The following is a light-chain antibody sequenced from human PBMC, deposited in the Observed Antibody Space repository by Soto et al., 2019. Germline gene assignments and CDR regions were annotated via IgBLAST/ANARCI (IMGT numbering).Light chain of an antibody. J-gene: IGKJ4*01. Sequence: DIQLTQSPSSLSASIGDRVTITGLASQNISSYLNWYQQKPGKAPKLLIYSASTLQSGAPSRFSGSGSWTGFTLTISALPPEGFGSDDGEQAYISLLSFGGGTKIEIK. V-gene: IGKV1-39*01. CDR3: EQAYISLLS. CDR2: SAS. CDR1: QNISSY.